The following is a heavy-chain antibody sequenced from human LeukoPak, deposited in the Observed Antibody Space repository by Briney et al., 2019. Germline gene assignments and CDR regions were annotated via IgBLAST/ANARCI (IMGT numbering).Heavy chain of an antibody. Sequence: PGGSLRLSCAASGFTFSSYAMSWVRQAPGKGLEWVSAISGSGGSTYYADSVKGRFTISRDNSKNTLYLQMNSLRAEDTAVYYCARDLAYCGGDCYSFDRWFDPWGQGTLVTVSS. CDR3: ARDLAYCGGDCYSFDRWFDP. V-gene: IGHV3-23*01. D-gene: IGHD2-21*02. J-gene: IGHJ5*02. CDR2: ISGSGGST. CDR1: GFTFSSYA.